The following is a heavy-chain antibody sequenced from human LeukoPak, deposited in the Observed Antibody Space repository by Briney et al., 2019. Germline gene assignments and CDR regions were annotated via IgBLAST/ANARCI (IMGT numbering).Heavy chain of an antibody. V-gene: IGHV3-74*01. CDR3: ARDDAFRGVAMDV. CDR2: LNTDGSST. Sequence: GGSLRLSCAASGFTFSGYWMHWLRQVPGKGLVWVSRLNTDGSSTSYADSVKGRFTISRDNAMNTLYLQMNSLRAEDTAVYYCARDDAFRGVAMDVWGQGTTVTVSS. CDR1: GFTFSGYW. D-gene: IGHD3-16*01. J-gene: IGHJ6*01.